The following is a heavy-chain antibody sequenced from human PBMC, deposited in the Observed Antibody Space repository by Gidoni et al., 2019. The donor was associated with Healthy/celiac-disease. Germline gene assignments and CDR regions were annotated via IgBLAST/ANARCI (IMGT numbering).Heavy chain of an antibody. CDR3: ARHGPRGDFWSGYPTYYFDY. Sequence: QLQLQESGPGLVKPSETLSLTCTVSGGSISSSSYYWGWIRPPPGKGLELIGSIYYSGSTYYNPSLKSRVTISVDTSKNQFSLKLSSVTAADTAVYYCARHGPRGDFWSGYPTYYFDYWGQGTLVTVSS. CDR1: GGSISSSSYY. J-gene: IGHJ4*02. V-gene: IGHV4-39*01. D-gene: IGHD3-3*01. CDR2: IYYSGST.